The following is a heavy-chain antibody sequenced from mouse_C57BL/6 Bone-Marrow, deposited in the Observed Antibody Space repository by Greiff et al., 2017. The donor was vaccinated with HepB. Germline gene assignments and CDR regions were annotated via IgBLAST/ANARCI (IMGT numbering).Heavy chain of an antibody. D-gene: IGHD2-5*01. V-gene: IGHV2-2*01. Sequence: VKLMESGPGLVQPSQSLSITCTVSGFSLTSYGVHWVRQSPGKGLEWLGVIWSGGSTDYNAAFISRLSISKDNSKSHVFFKMNSLQADDTAIYYCARNLYYSNFFWYFDVWGTGTTVTVSS. CDR2: IWSGGST. CDR1: GFSLTSYG. J-gene: IGHJ1*03. CDR3: ARNLYYSNFFWYFDV.